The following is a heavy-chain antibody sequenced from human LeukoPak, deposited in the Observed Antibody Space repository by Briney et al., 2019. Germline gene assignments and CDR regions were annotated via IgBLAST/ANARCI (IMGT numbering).Heavy chain of an antibody. CDR2: IKSKTDGGTT. J-gene: IGHJ4*02. V-gene: IGHV3-15*01. CDR1: GFTFSNAW. CDR3: TRAPEQWLAAPIPRYYFDY. Sequence: PGGSPRLSCAASGFTFSNAWMSWVRQAPGKGLEWVGRIKSKTDGGTTDYAAPVKGRFTISRDDSKSIAYLQMNSLKTEDTAVYYCTRAPEQWLAAPIPRYYFDYWGQGTLVTVSS. D-gene: IGHD6-19*01.